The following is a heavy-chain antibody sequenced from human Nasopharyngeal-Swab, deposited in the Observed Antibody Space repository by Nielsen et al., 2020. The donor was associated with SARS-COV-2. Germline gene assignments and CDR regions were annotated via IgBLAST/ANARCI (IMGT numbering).Heavy chain of an antibody. D-gene: IGHD2-15*01. J-gene: IGHJ4*02. CDR2: ISWDGGST. CDR3: AMIGGSVIDY. V-gene: IGHV3-43*01. Sequence: GESLNISCAASGFTFDDYTMHWVRQAPGKGLEWVCLISWDGGSTYYADSVKGRFTISRDNIKNSLYLQMNSLRTEDTALYYCAMIGGSVIDYWGQGTLVTVSS. CDR1: GFTFDDYT.